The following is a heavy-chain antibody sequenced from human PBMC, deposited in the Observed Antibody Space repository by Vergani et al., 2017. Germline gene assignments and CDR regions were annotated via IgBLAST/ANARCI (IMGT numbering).Heavy chain of an antibody. Sequence: QVQLQESGPGLVKPSQTLSLPCTVSGGSISSGDYYWSWIRQPPGKGLEWIGYIYYSGSTYYNPSLKSRVTISVDTSKNQFSLKLSSVTAADTAVYYCARGPGVKGYYYDSSGYYEGLDDWGQGTLVTVSS. V-gene: IGHV4-30-4*01. D-gene: IGHD3-22*01. J-gene: IGHJ4*02. CDR2: IYYSGST. CDR1: GGSISSGDYY. CDR3: ARGPGVKGYYYDSSGYYEGLDD.